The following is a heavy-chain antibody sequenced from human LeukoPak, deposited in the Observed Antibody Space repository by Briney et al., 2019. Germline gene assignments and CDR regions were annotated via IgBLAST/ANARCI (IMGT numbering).Heavy chain of an antibody. J-gene: IGHJ6*03. CDR2: ISGHNDDT. D-gene: IGHD1-7*01. CDR1: GYTFTSYA. V-gene: IGHV1-18*01. CDR3: ARAPNYKYYYYYYYMDV. Sequence: AXVKVSCKASGYTFTSYAISWVRQAPGQGLEWMGWISGHNDDTNYAQKFQGRVTMTRNTSISTAYMELSSLRSEDTAVYYCARAPNYKYYYYYYYMDVWGKGTTVTVSS.